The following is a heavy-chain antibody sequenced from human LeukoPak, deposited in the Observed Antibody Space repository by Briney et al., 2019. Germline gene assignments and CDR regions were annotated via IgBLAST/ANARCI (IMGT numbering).Heavy chain of an antibody. J-gene: IGHJ4*02. D-gene: IGHD6-6*01. CDR3: ATLSSSSWGYHFDY. CDR1: GYTFTSYG. CDR2: ISAYSGDT. V-gene: IGHV1-18*01. Sequence: GASVTVSCKASGYTFTSYGISWVRQAPGQGLEWMGWISAYSGDTNYAQNLQGRVTMTTDTSTSTAYMEVTSLRSDDTAVYYCATLSSSSWGYHFDYWGQGTLVTVSS.